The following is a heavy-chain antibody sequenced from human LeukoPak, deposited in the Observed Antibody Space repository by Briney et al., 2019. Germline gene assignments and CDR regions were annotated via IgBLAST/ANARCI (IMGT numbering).Heavy chain of an antibody. Sequence: GGSLRLSCAASGFTVSSNYMSWVRQAPGKGLEWVSVIYSGGSTYYAGSVKGRFTISRDNSKNTLYLQMNSLRAEDTAVYYCASSLYTYYYGSGSYYKDYYYGMDVWGQGTTVTVSS. CDR1: GFTVSSNY. V-gene: IGHV3-66*01. CDR3: ASSLYTYYYGSGSYYKDYYYGMDV. D-gene: IGHD3-10*01. J-gene: IGHJ6*02. CDR2: IYSGGST.